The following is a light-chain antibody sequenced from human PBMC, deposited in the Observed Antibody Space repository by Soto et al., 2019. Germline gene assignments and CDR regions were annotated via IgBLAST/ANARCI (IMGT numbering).Light chain of an antibody. Sequence: EIVLTQSPATLSLSPGERATLSCRASQSVSSYLAWYQQKPGQAPRLLIYDASNRATGIPARFSGSGSGTAFPLTVSSVEPEDFAVYSCQQRSNWPPYTFGQGTKLEIK. CDR3: QQRSNWPPYT. V-gene: IGKV3-11*01. J-gene: IGKJ2*01. CDR1: QSVSSY. CDR2: DAS.